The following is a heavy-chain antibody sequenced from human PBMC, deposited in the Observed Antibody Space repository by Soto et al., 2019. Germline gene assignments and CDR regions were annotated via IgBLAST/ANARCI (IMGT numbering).Heavy chain of an antibody. D-gene: IGHD4-17*01. J-gene: IGHJ6*03. CDR2: IKSKTDGGTT. Sequence: GGSLRLSCAASGFTFSNAWMSWVRQAPGKGLEWVGRIKSKTDGGTTDYAAPVKGRFTISRDDSKNTLYLQMNSLKTVDTAVYYCTTGYGDYYYYMDVWGKGTTVTVSS. CDR1: GFTFSNAW. CDR3: TTGYGDYYYYMDV. V-gene: IGHV3-15*01.